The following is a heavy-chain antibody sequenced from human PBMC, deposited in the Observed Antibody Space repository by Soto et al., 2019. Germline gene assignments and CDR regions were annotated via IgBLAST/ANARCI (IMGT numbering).Heavy chain of an antibody. J-gene: IGHJ4*02. CDR3: ARIYDSSGYYYFDY. D-gene: IGHD3-22*01. CDR2: IDWDDDK. CDR1: GFSLSTSGMC. Sequence: GSGPTLVNPTQTLTLTCTFSGFSLSTSGMCVSWIRQPPGKALEWLALIDWDDDKYYSTSLKTRLTISKDTSKNQVVLTMTNMDPVDTATYYCARIYDSSGYYYFDYWGQGTLVTVSS. V-gene: IGHV2-70*01.